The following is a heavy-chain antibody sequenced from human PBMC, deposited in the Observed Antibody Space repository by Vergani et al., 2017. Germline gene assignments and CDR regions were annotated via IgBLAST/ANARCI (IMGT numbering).Heavy chain of an antibody. CDR2: INHSGST. J-gene: IGHJ4*02. Sequence: QVQLQQWGAGLLKPSETLSLTCAVYGGSFSGYYWSWIRQPPGTGLEWIGEINHSGSTNYNPSLKSRVTISVDTSKNQFSLKLSSVTAADTTVYYCARGVFRRPFFDYWGQGTLVTVSS. D-gene: IGHD2/OR15-2a*01. V-gene: IGHV4-34*01. CDR3: ARGVFRRPFFDY. CDR1: GGSFSGYY.